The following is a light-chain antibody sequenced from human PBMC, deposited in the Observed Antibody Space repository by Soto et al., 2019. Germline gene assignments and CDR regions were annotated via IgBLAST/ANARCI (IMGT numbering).Light chain of an antibody. CDR3: QQRSNWPPN. CDR2: DAS. V-gene: IGKV3-11*01. CDR1: QSVSSY. J-gene: IGKJ5*01. Sequence: EIVLTQSPATLSLSPWERATLSCRASQSVSSYLAWYQQKPGQAPRLLIYDASNRATGIPARFSGSGSGTDFTLTISSLEPEDFAVYYCQQRSNWPPNFSQGTRLEIK.